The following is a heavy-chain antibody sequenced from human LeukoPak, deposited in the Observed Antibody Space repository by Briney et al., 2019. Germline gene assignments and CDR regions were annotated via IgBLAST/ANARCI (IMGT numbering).Heavy chain of an antibody. CDR2: IKQEGSEK. Sequence: GGSLRLSCAASGFTFSSYWMSWVRQAPGKGLDGVANIKQEGSEKYYVDSVKGRFTISRDNAKNSLYLQMNSLRAEDTAVYYCARDRGSYELPWWFDPWGQGTMVSVCS. D-gene: IGHD1-26*01. V-gene: IGHV3-7*01. CDR3: ARDRGSYELPWWFDP. J-gene: IGHJ5*02. CDR1: GFTFSSYW.